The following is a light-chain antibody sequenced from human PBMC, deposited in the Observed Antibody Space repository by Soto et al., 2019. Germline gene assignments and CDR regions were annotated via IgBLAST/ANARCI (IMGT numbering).Light chain of an antibody. CDR3: QQYNYWWT. CDR2: DAS. CDR1: QSVSSN. Sequence: EIVMTQSPVTLSVSPGERATLSCRASQSVSSNLAWYQQKPGQAPRLLIYDASTRPTGIPARFSGSGSGTEFTLTITSLQSEDFAVYYCQQYNYWWTFGQGTKVDSK. V-gene: IGKV3-15*01. J-gene: IGKJ1*01.